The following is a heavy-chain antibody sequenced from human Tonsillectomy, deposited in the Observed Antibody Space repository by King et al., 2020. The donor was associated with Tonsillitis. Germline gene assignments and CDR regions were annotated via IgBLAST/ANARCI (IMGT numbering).Heavy chain of an antibody. CDR2: ISSPGHII. Sequence: VQLVESGGGLVQPGGSLRLSCAASGFSFSDYSMNWVRQAPGKGLEWVSYISSPGHIIYYADSVKGRFTISRDNGKNSLYLQMNSLTDEDTAVYYCARVYFESCAYSDYWGQGTLVTVSS. D-gene: IGHD3-16*01. CDR1: GFSFSDYS. V-gene: IGHV3-48*02. J-gene: IGHJ4*02. CDR3: ARVYFESCAYSDY.